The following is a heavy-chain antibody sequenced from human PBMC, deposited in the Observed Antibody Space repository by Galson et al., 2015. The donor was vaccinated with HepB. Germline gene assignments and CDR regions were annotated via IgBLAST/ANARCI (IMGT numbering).Heavy chain of an antibody. CDR3: ARGNTGSSSSGAFDI. D-gene: IGHD1-26*01. CDR2: INHSGST. CDR1: GGSFSGYY. J-gene: IGHJ3*02. Sequence: LSLTCAVYGGSFSGYYWSWIRQPPGKGLEWIGEINHSGSTNYNPSLKSRVTISVDTSKNHFSLKMTSVTAADTAVYYCARGNTGSSSSGAFDIWGQGTMVTVSS. V-gene: IGHV4-34*01.